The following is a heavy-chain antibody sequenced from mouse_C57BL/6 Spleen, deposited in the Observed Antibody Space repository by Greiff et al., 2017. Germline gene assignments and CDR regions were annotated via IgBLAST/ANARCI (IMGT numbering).Heavy chain of an antibody. CDR1: GYSFTDYN. D-gene: IGHD1-1*01. CDR2: INPNYGTT. CDR3: ARTITTVVSTKAMDY. J-gene: IGHJ4*01. V-gene: IGHV1-39*01. Sequence: VQLQQSGPELVKPGASVKIFCKASGYSFTDYNMNWVKQSNGKSLEWIGVINPNYGTTSYNQKFKGKATLTVDQSSSTAYMQLNSLTSEDSAVYYCARTITTVVSTKAMDYWGQGTPVTVSS.